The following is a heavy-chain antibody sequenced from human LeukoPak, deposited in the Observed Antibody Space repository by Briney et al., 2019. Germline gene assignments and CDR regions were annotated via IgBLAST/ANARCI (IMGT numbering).Heavy chain of an antibody. Sequence: SETLSLTCAVYGGSFSGYYWSWIRQPPGKGLGWIGEINHSGSTNYNPSLKSRVTISVDTSKNQFSLKLSSVTAADTAVYYCARGVGDYYDSSGYYYYFDYWGQGTLVTVSS. J-gene: IGHJ4*02. D-gene: IGHD3-22*01. CDR3: ARGVGDYYDSSGYYYYFDY. V-gene: IGHV4-34*01. CDR1: GGSFSGYY. CDR2: INHSGST.